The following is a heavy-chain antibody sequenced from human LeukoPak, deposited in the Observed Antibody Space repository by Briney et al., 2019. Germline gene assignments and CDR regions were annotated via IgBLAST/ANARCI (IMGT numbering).Heavy chain of an antibody. Sequence: GGSLRLSCAASGFTFSSYWMSWVRQAPGKGLEWVANIKQDGSEKYYVDSVKGRFTISRDNAKNSLYLQMNSLRAEDTAVYYCARDWIGTVTPTNAFDIWGQGTMVTVSS. CDR1: GFTFSSYW. V-gene: IGHV3-7*01. CDR2: IKQDGSEK. D-gene: IGHD4-17*01. J-gene: IGHJ3*02. CDR3: ARDWIGTVTPTNAFDI.